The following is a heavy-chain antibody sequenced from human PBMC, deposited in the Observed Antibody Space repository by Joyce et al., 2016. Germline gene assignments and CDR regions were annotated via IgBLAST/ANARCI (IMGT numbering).Heavy chain of an antibody. J-gene: IGHJ6*02. CDR1: GFTFSSFA. CDR3: ANAVTGYYYYYYGMDV. Sequence: EVQLLESGGGLVQPGGFVRLSCAASGFTFSSFAMSWVRQAPGKGLEWVSAISGIGSRTSYADSVKGRFTISRDNSKNTLYLQMNSLRAEDTAVYYCANAVTGYYYYYYGMDVWGQGTTVTVSS. V-gene: IGHV3-23*01. D-gene: IGHD4-11*01. CDR2: ISGIGSRT.